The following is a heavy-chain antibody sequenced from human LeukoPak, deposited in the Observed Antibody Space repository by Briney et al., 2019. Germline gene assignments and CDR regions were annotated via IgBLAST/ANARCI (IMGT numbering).Heavy chain of an antibody. CDR3: ARLPTGYPNWFDT. J-gene: IGHJ5*02. V-gene: IGHV4-39*01. CDR2: IHYSGST. D-gene: IGHD5-18*01. Sequence: SETLSLTCAVSGGSISSISSNNWAWIRQPPGKGLELIAAIHYSGSTYYNPSFMSRVTISVDTSKNQFSLKLRSLTATDTAVYYCARLPTGYPNWFDTWGQGILVTVSS. CDR1: GGSISSISSNN.